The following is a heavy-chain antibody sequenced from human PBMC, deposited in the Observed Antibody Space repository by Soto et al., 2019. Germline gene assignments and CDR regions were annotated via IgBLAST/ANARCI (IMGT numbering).Heavy chain of an antibody. CDR2: INPNSGGT. CDR3: ARSYCTNGVCYYAFDI. D-gene: IGHD2-8*01. J-gene: IGHJ3*02. Sequence: QVRLVQSGAEVKKPGASVKVSCKASGYTFTGYYMHWVRQAPGQGLEWMGWINPNSGGTNYAQKFQGWVTMTRDTSISTAYMELSRLRSDDTAVYYCARSYCTNGVCYYAFDIWGQGTMVTVSS. CDR1: GYTFTGYY. V-gene: IGHV1-2*04.